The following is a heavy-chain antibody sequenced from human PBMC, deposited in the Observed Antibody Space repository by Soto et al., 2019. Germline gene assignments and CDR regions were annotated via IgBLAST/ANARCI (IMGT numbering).Heavy chain of an antibody. CDR3: AKKYSVNYPVPFDY. V-gene: IGHV3-23*01. CDR2: IRGNTALI. CDR1: GFTFSTYA. J-gene: IGHJ4*02. Sequence: SGFTFSTYAKSWVRQAAGKGLDWVSFIRGNTALIKYVDSVKGRFNISRDNYKNTSYLQKKSLRAEDTALYFCAKKYSVNYPVPFDYWGQVTLVTVSS. D-gene: IGHD1-26*01.